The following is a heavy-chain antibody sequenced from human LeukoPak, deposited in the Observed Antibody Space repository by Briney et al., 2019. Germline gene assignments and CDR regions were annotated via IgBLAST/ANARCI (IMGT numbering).Heavy chain of an antibody. CDR3: ARHLSDHYDSSGYYFDS. Sequence: PSETLSLTCSVSGGSISSYYWSWIRQPPGRGLDWIGYIYYSGSTNYNPSLKSRVTISVDTSKNLFSLKLSSVTAADTAVFYCARHLSDHYDSSGYYFDSWGQGTLVTVSS. D-gene: IGHD3-22*01. J-gene: IGHJ4*02. CDR1: GGSISSYY. CDR2: IYYSGST. V-gene: IGHV4-59*08.